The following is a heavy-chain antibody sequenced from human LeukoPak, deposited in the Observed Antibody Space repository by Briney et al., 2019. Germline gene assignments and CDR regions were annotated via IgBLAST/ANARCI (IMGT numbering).Heavy chain of an antibody. CDR2: ISPSVVT. CDR1: GFTLSNYG. V-gene: IGHV3-13*01. CDR3: AKIGRTSWSYYYYYMDV. D-gene: IGHD2-2*01. Sequence: VGALRLSCAASGFTLSNYGMHWVRQHPGEGLEWVSTISPSVVTYYPDSVQGRFTISRHNAENSLYLQTYSLRAGDTAVYYCAKIGRTSWSYYYYYMDVWGKGTTVTVSS. J-gene: IGHJ6*03.